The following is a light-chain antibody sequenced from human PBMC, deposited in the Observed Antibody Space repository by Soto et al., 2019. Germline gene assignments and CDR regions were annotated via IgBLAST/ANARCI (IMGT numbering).Light chain of an antibody. CDR1: ALPKQY. Sequence: SYELTQPPSVSVSPGQTARITCSGDALPKQYAYWYQQKPVQAPVLVIYKDSERPSGIPERFSGSSSGTTVTLTISGVQAEDEADYYCQSADSSGTYPNWVFGGGTQLTVL. V-gene: IGLV3-25*03. CDR2: KDS. J-gene: IGLJ3*02. CDR3: QSADSSGTYPNWV.